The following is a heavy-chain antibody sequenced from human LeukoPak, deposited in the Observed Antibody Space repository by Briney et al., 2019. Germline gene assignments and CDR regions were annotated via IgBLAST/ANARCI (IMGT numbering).Heavy chain of an antibody. CDR2: INHSGST. J-gene: IGHJ4*02. Sequence: SETLSLTCAVYGGSFSGYYWSWIRQPPGKGLEWIGEINHSGSTNYNPSLKSRVTISVDTSKNQFSLKLSSVTAADTAVYYCARLGSPSYWGRGTLVTVSS. V-gene: IGHV4-34*01. CDR1: GGSFSGYY. D-gene: IGHD2-15*01. CDR3: ARLGSPSY.